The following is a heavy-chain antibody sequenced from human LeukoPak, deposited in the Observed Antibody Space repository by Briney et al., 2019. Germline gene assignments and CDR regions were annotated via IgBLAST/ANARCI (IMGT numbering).Heavy chain of an antibody. CDR1: GGSISSYY. J-gene: IGHJ4*02. V-gene: IGHV4-59*01. CDR3: AREPTYYYGSGSYYDY. D-gene: IGHD3-10*01. CDR2: IYYSGST. Sequence: SETLSLTCTVSGGSISSYYWSWIRQPPGKGLEWIGYIYYSGSTNYNPSLESRVTISVDTSKNQFSLKLSSVTAADTAVYYCAREPTYYYGSGSYYDYWGQGTLVTVSS.